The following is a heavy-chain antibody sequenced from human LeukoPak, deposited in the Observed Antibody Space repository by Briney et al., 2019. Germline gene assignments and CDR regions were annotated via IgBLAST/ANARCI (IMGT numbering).Heavy chain of an antibody. CDR3: ARDFCTGCNYYFYGMDV. Sequence: GRSLRLSCTASGFALYDYVVHWVRQTPGGGLEWVSGISRDSANIGYADSVKGRFTISRDNDKNSLYLQMNSLTTEDTALYYCARDFCTGCNYYFYGMDVWGRGTTVTVSS. CDR2: ISRDSANI. CDR1: GFALYDYV. D-gene: IGHD2-2*01. V-gene: IGHV3-9*01. J-gene: IGHJ6*02.